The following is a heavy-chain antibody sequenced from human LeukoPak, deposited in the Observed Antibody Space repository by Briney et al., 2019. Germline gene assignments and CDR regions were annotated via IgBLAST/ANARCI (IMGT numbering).Heavy chain of an antibody. CDR2: IKSKADGGTT. CDR3: TTDLGYCDNTRCYSY. CDR1: GFTFTNAW. D-gene: IGHD2-2*02. Sequence: GGSLRLSCAASGFTFTNAWMSWVRQAPGKGLEWLGRIKSKADGGTTVYVAPVKGRFTISRDDSKTTLYLQMNSLKTEDTAVYYCTTDLGYCDNTRCYSYWGQGTLVTVSS. J-gene: IGHJ4*02. V-gene: IGHV3-15*01.